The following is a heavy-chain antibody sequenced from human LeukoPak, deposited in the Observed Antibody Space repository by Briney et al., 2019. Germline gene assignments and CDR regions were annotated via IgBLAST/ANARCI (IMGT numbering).Heavy chain of an antibody. V-gene: IGHV3-48*03. Sequence: GGSLRLSCAASGFTFSNYEMNWVRQAPGKGLEWVSYIATSDRTIYYADSVKGRFTISRDNAKNSLYLQMNSLRAEDTAVYYCAKGGQRMGATQLDYWGQGTLVTVSS. CDR3: AKGGQRMGATQLDY. CDR2: IATSDRTI. D-gene: IGHD1-26*01. CDR1: GFTFSNYE. J-gene: IGHJ4*02.